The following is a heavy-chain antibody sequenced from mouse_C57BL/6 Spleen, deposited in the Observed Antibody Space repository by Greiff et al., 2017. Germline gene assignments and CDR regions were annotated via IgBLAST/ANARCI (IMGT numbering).Heavy chain of an antibody. Sequence: QVQLQQSGAELVKPGASVKISCKASGYAFSSYWMNWVKQRPGKGLEWIGQIYPGDGDTNYNGKFKGKATLTADKSSSTAYMQLSSLTSEDSAVYFCARGIYSKGYFDYWGQGTTLTVSS. D-gene: IGHD2-5*01. V-gene: IGHV1-80*01. CDR3: ARGIYSKGYFDY. J-gene: IGHJ2*01. CDR2: IYPGDGDT. CDR1: GYAFSSYW.